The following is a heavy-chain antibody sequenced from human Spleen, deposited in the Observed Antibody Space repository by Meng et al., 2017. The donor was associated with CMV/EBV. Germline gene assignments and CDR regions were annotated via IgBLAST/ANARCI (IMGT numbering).Heavy chain of an antibody. CDR3: ARSLRFLEWLSLDY. D-gene: IGHD3-3*01. Sequence: GESLKISCAASGFTFSSYGMHWVRQAPGKGLEWVTFIRLDENNKYYADPVKGRFTISRDNSKNTLYLQMNSLRAEDTAVYYCARSLRFLEWLSLDYWGQGTLVTVSS. CDR2: IRLDENNK. V-gene: IGHV3-30*02. J-gene: IGHJ4*02. CDR1: GFTFSSYG.